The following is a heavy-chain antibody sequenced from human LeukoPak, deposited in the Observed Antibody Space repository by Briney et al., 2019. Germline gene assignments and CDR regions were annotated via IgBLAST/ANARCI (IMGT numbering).Heavy chain of an antibody. CDR3: AKGRGGSGYWASDY. CDR2: ISGSSGTT. J-gene: IGHJ4*02. Sequence: PGGSLRLSCAASGFTFTSYAMNWVRQTPGKGLEWVSGISGSSGTTYYADSVKGRFTISRDNSKNTLYLLMNSLRAEDTAVYHCAKGRGGSGYWASDYWGRGTLVTVSS. CDR1: GFTFTSYA. D-gene: IGHD3-22*01. V-gene: IGHV3-23*01.